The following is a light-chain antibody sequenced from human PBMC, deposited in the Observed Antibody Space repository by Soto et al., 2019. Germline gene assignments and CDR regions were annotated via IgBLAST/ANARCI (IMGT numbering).Light chain of an antibody. Sequence: IVLTQSPATLSLSPGERATLSCRASQSISNYLAWYQQKPGQAPRLLIYDASNGATGIPARFSGSGSGTEYSLTISSLQSEDFGVYYCQQRSSWITFGQGTRLEIK. CDR3: QQRSSWIT. CDR1: QSISNY. CDR2: DAS. J-gene: IGKJ5*01. V-gene: IGKV3-11*01.